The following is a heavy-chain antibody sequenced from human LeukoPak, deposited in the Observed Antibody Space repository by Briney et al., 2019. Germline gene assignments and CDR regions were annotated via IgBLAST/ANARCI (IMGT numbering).Heavy chain of an antibody. CDR3: AREWFSSSSPRLDY. CDR1: GGTFSSYA. D-gene: IGHD6-13*01. CDR2: IIPILGIA. J-gene: IGHJ4*02. Sequence: ASVKVSCKASGGTFSSYALSWVRQAPGQGLEWMGRIIPILGIANYEQKFQDRVTITADTSTSTAYVELSSLRSEDTAVYYCAREWFSSSSPRLDYWGQGTLVTVSS. V-gene: IGHV1-69*04.